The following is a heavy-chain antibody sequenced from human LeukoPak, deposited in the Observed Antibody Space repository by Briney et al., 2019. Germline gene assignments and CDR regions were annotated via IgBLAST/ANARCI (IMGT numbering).Heavy chain of an antibody. D-gene: IGHD2-8*01. CDR1: GGGFSNYG. CDR3: AKDLCTNGICYWNY. CDR2: ILPIYGTG. V-gene: IGHV1-69*13. J-gene: IGHJ4*02. Sequence: ASVKVSCKVSGGGFSNYGITWVRQAPGEGLEWMGGILPIYGTGKHAQKFQGRLTITADGSTSTAYMELSNLRSEDTAVYYCAKDLCTNGICYWNYWGQGSLVTVSS.